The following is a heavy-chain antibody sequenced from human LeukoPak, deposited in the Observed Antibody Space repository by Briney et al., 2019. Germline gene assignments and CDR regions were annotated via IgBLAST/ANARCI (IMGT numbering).Heavy chain of an antibody. Sequence: SETLSLTCTVSGGSISSSSYYWGWIRQPPGKGLEWIGEINHSGSTNYNPSLKSRVTISVDTSKNQFSLKLSSVTAADTAVYYCARRTRRYYYDSSGYYYGTTIDYWGQGTLVTVSS. D-gene: IGHD3-22*01. CDR2: INHSGST. CDR3: ARRTRRYYYDSSGYYYGTTIDY. J-gene: IGHJ4*02. CDR1: GGSISSSSYY. V-gene: IGHV4-39*07.